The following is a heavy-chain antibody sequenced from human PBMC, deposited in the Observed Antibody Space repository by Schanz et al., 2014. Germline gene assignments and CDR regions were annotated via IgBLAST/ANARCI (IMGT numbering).Heavy chain of an antibody. J-gene: IGHJ4*02. CDR2: INTNTGNP. D-gene: IGHD3-10*01. CDR1: GYTFTNYA. V-gene: IGHV7-4-1*02. Sequence: QVQLVQSGSELKKPGASVKVSCKASGYTFTNYAINWVRQAPGQGLEWMGWINTNTGNPTYAQAFTGRFLFSLDTSVNTAYLQFSSLEADDTAVYYCARRGIRGVFSSFDYWGLGTLVTVSS. CDR3: ARRGIRGVFSSFDY.